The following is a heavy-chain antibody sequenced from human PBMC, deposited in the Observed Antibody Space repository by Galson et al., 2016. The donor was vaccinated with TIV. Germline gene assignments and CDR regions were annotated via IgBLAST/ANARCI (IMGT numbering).Heavy chain of an antibody. CDR2: INGDGSDM. J-gene: IGHJ4*02. CDR1: GFTFSDFW. CDR3: AKDLFIAVPNTGAFDC. V-gene: IGHV3-74*01. D-gene: IGHD6-19*01. Sequence: SLRLSCAASGFTFSDFWIHWVRQTPGRGPVWVSRINGDGSDMTYADSVKGRFTITRDNGKNTLYLQMHSLRVEDTAIYYCAKDLFIAVPNTGAFDCWGQGTLVTVSS.